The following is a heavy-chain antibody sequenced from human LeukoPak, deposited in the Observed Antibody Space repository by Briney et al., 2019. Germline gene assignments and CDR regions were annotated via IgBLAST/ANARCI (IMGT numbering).Heavy chain of an antibody. CDR2: ISSSGSTI. V-gene: IGHV3-48*03. Sequence: GGSLRLSCAASGFTFSSFEMNWVRQAPGKGLEWVSYISSSGSTIYYADSVKGRFTISRDNAKNSLYLQMNSLRAEDTAVYYCARDRGDFWSGYYEDYWGQGTLVTVSS. D-gene: IGHD3-3*01. CDR1: GFTFSSFE. J-gene: IGHJ4*02. CDR3: ARDRGDFWSGYYEDY.